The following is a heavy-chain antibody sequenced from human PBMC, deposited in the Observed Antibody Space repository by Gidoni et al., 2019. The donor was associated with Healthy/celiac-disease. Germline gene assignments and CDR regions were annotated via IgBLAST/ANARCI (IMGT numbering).Heavy chain of an antibody. D-gene: IGHD4-17*01. V-gene: IGHV3-30-3*01. CDR2: ISYDGSNK. CDR3: ARAYGDYASYYYYYYGMDV. Sequence: QVQLVESGGGVVQPGGSLRLSCAASGFTSSRYAMHWVRQAPGKGLEWVAVISYDGSNKYYADSVKGRFTISRDNSKNTLFLQMNSLRAEDTAVYYCARAYGDYASYYYYYYGMDVWGQGTTVTVSS. CDR1: GFTSSRYA. J-gene: IGHJ6*02.